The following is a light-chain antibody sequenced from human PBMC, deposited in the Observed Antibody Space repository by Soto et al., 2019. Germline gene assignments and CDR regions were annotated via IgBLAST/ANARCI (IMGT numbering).Light chain of an antibody. J-gene: IGKJ2*02. V-gene: IGKV1-9*01. CDR2: AAS. CDR1: QGFSNS. CDR3: QQPDSYPCT. Sequence: DIQLTQSPSFLSASVGDRVTITCRASQGFSNSLAWYQQKPGKAPKLLIYAASTLQSGVPSRFSGSGSGTEFTLTISSLQPEDFATYYSQQPDSYPCTFGQGTKLEIK.